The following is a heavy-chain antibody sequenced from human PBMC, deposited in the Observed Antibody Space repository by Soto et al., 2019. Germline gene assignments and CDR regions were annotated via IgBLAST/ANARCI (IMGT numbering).Heavy chain of an antibody. J-gene: IGHJ3*02. D-gene: IGHD3-3*01. CDR3: VWGLYYDFRGDAFDI. V-gene: IGHV4-39*01. CDR2: IYYSGST. Sequence: SETLSLTCTVSGGSISSSSYYWGWIRQPPGKGLEWIGSIYYSGSTYYNPSLKSRVTISVDTSKNQFSLKLSSVTAADTAVYYCVWGLYYDFRGDAFDIWGQGTMVTVSS. CDR1: GGSISSSSYY.